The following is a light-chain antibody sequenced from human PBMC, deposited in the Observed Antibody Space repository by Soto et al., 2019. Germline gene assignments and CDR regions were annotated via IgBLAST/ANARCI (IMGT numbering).Light chain of an antibody. V-gene: IGKV4-1*01. CDR3: HQYWSLPLT. CDR2: WAS. J-gene: IGKJ1*01. Sequence: DIVMTQSPDSLAVSLGERATINCKSSQTVFYSSNNKNYLSWYQQKPGQPPKLLIYWASTRESGVPDRFSGSGSGTNFTRTISSLQAEDVALYYCHQYWSLPLTFGQGTKVEI. CDR1: QTVFYSSNNKNY.